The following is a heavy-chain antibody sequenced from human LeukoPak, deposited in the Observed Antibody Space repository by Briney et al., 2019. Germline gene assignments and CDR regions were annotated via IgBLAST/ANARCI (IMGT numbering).Heavy chain of an antibody. J-gene: IGHJ4*02. V-gene: IGHV3-23*01. CDR2: ISGSGGGT. CDR1: GFTFSTYG. D-gene: IGHD4-17*01. CDR3: AKDSEDDFGDYLDY. Sequence: GGTLRFSGAASGFTFSTYGMSWVRQAPEKGLMWVSAISGSGGGTYYADSVKGRFTISRDDSKNTLYLQMNSLRVEDTAVYYCAKDSEDDFGDYLDYWGQGTLVTVSS.